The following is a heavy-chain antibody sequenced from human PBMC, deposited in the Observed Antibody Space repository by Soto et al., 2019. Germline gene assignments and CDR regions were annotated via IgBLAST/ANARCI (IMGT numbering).Heavy chain of an antibody. J-gene: IGHJ6*02. Sequence: PSENLSLTCAVYGGSLSGYYWSWIRQPPGKGLEWIGEINHSGSTNYNPSLKSRVTISVDTSKNQFSLKLSSVTAADTAVYYCARGYYDILTGRTNNYYYYGMDVWGQGTTVTVS. CDR2: INHSGST. D-gene: IGHD3-9*01. V-gene: IGHV4-34*01. CDR1: GGSLSGYY. CDR3: ARGYYDILTGRTNNYYYYGMDV.